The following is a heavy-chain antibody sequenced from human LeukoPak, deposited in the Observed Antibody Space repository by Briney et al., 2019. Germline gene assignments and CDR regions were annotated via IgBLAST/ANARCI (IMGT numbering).Heavy chain of an antibody. CDR2: ISWNSGSI. V-gene: IGHV3-9*01. CDR1: GFTFDDYA. D-gene: IGHD6-19*01. CDR3: AKDRMTSGWYFVDY. J-gene: IGHJ4*02. Sequence: GGSLRLSCAASGFTFDDYAMHWVRHAPGKGLEWVSGISWNSGSIDYADSVKGRFTISRDNAKSSLYLQMNSLRAEDTALYYCAKDRMTSGWYFVDYWGQGTLVTVSS.